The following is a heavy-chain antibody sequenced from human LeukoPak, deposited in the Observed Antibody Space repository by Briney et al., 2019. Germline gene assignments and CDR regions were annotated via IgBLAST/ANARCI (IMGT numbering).Heavy chain of an antibody. J-gene: IGHJ3*02. V-gene: IGHV3-7*03. CDR1: GLTFSSYW. D-gene: IGHD4-17*01. CDR2: IKQDGSEK. CDR3: ARGWYGDYGHDAFDI. Sequence: PGGSLRLSCAASGLTFSSYWMSWVRQAPGKGLEWVANIKQDGSEKYYVDSVKGRFTISRDNAKNSLYLQMNSLRAEDTAVYYCARGWYGDYGHDAFDIWGQGTMVTVSS.